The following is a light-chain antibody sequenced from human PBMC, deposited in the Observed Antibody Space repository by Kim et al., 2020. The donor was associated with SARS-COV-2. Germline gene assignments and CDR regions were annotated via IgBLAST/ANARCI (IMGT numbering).Light chain of an antibody. V-gene: IGLV3-21*04. Sequence: APEKKARWTRGGNYVGGKSEHWYQQKAGQGPVLVISYDSDRPSGIPERFSGSNSGNRANLSISRVEAGDEADYFCQVWDNTGDQPVFGGGTQLTVL. CDR2: YDS. CDR1: YVGGKS. CDR3: QVWDNTGDQPV. J-gene: IGLJ3*02.